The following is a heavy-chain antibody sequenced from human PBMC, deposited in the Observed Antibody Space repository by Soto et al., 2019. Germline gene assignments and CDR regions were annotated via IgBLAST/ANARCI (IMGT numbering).Heavy chain of an antibody. CDR3: AKSATVPAAIAY. J-gene: IGHJ4*02. CDR2: INAGNGNT. V-gene: IGHV1-3*01. CDR1: GYTFTIYA. Sequence: ASVKVYCKASGYTFTIYAMHLLRLAPGQRLEWMGWINAGNGNTKYSQKFQGRVTITRDTSASTAYMELSSLRSEDTAVYYCAKSATVPAAIAYWGQGTLVTVSS. D-gene: IGHD2-2*02.